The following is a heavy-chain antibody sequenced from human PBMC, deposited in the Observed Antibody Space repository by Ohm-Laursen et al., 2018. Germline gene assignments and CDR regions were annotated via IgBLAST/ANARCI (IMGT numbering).Heavy chain of an antibody. V-gene: IGHV3-7*01. CDR3: ARDPVRGLTDY. Sequence: SLRLSCSASGFIFSNYWMTWVRQAPGKGLEWVANIRKDGGETYYVDSVKGRFTISRDNAKNSLYLQMNSLRAEDTAVYHCARDPVRGLTDYWGQGTLVTVSS. CDR1: GFIFSNYW. D-gene: IGHD3-16*01. J-gene: IGHJ4*02. CDR2: IRKDGGET.